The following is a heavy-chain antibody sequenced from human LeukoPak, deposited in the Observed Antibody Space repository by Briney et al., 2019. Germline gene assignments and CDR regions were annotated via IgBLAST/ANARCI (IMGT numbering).Heavy chain of an antibody. CDR2: IYYSGST. D-gene: IGHD5-18*01. J-gene: IGHJ3*02. CDR1: GGSISSYY. CDR3: ARGIRDGYSYGHDAFDI. V-gene: IGHV4-59*01. Sequence: PSETLSLTCTVSGGSISSYYWSWIRQPPGKGLEWIGYIYYSGSTNYNPSLKSRVTISVDTSKNQFSLKLSSVTAADTAVYYCARGIRDGYSYGHDAFDIWGQGTMVTVSS.